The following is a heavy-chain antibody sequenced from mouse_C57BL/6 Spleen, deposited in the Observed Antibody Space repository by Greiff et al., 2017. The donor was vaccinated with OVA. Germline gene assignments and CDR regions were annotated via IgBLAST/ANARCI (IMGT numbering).Heavy chain of an antibody. J-gene: IGHJ2*01. CDR3: ARDTRYDYLYYFDY. CDR1: GYSITSGYY. CDR2: ISYDGSN. D-gene: IGHD2-4*01. Sequence: ESGPGLVKPSQSLSLTCSVTGYSITSGYYWNWIRQFPGNKLEWMGYISYDGSNNYNPSLKNRISITRDTSKNQFFLKLNSVTTEDTATYYCARDTRYDYLYYFDYWGQGTTLTVSS. V-gene: IGHV3-6*01.